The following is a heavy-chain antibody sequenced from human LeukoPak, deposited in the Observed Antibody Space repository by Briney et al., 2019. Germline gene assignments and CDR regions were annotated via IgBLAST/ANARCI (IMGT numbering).Heavy chain of an antibody. V-gene: IGHV3-33*01. CDR3: ARYGSVKQSYYYYYMDV. D-gene: IGHD3-10*01. J-gene: IGHJ6*03. Sequence: GGSLRLSCAASGFTFSSYGMHWVRQAPGKGLEWVAVIWYDGSNKYYADSVKGRFTISRDNSKNTLYLQMNSLRAEDTALYYCARYGSVKQSYYYYYMDVWGKGTTVTVSS. CDR2: IWYDGSNK. CDR1: GFTFSSYG.